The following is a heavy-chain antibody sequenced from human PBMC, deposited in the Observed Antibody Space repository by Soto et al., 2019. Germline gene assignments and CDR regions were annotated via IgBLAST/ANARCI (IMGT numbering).Heavy chain of an antibody. J-gene: IGHJ3*02. V-gene: IGHV3-30-3*01. D-gene: IGHD1-26*01. CDR1: GFTFSSYA. CDR3: AREGIVQDDAFDI. Sequence: SLRLSCGASGFTFSSYAMHCVRQAPGKGLEWVGVISYDGSNKYYADSVKGRFTISRDNSKNTLYVQMNSLRAEDTAVYYCAREGIVQDDAFDIWGQGTMVTVSS. CDR2: ISYDGSNK.